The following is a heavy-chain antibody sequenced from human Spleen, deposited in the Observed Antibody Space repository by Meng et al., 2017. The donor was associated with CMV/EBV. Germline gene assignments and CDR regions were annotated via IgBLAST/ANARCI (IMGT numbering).Heavy chain of an antibody. J-gene: IGHJ5*02. V-gene: IGHV4-4*02. Sequence: AVSGGPIRSSNWWSWVRQPPGKGLEWIGEIYYSGSTNYNPSLKSRVTISIDKSKNQFSLTLSSVTAADTAVYYCATLVPAAVNWFDPWGQGTLVTVSS. D-gene: IGHD2-2*01. CDR3: ATLVPAAVNWFDP. CDR1: GGPIRSSNW. CDR2: IYYSGST.